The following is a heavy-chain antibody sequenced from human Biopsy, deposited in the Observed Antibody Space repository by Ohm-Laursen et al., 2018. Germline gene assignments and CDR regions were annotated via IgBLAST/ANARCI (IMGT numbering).Heavy chain of an antibody. CDR2: ISYTGYT. J-gene: IGHJ4*02. CDR3: ARGSNDFGGLYFPR. V-gene: IGHV4-61*03. Sequence: QLPGKGLEWIGHISYTGYTSYNASLKSRVTISVDTSRNHFSLRLSSLTAADTAVYYCARGSNDFGGLYFPRWGQGTLLTVSS. D-gene: IGHD4-23*01.